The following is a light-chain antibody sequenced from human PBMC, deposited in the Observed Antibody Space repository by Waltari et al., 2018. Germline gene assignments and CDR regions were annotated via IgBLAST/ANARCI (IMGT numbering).Light chain of an antibody. CDR1: SLRRYY. CDR2: GKN. V-gene: IGLV3-19*01. Sequence: SSELTQDPAVSVALGQTVRITCQGDSLRRYYASWYQQKPGQAPVLVIYGKNNRPSGIPDRFSGSTSGNTASLTISGAHAEDEADHYCNSRDTSGNHVVFGGGTKLTVL. CDR3: NSRDTSGNHVV. J-gene: IGLJ2*01.